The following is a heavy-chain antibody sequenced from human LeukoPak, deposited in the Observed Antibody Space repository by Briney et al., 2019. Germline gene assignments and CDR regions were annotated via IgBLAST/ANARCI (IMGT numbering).Heavy chain of an antibody. Sequence: PGESLKISCKGSGYSFTTYWIAWVRQMPGKGLEWMGIIYPGDSDTRYSPSFQGQVTISADKSISTAYLQWSSLKASDAAMYYCARVGEAKQLGGHYYYYYMDVWGKGTTVTVSS. J-gene: IGHJ6*03. CDR3: ARVGEAKQLGGHYYYYYMDV. D-gene: IGHD6-6*01. CDR2: IYPGDSDT. V-gene: IGHV5-51*01. CDR1: GYSFTTYW.